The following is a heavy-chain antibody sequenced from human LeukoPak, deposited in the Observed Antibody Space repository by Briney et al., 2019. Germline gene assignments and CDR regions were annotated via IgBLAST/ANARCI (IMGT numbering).Heavy chain of an antibody. J-gene: IGHJ4*02. Sequence: SVKVSCKASGGTFSSYAISWVRQAPGQGLEWMGRIIPILGIANYAQKFQGRVTITADKSTSTAYMELSSLRSEDTAVYYCARVEVTSSEYYFDYWGQGTLVTVSS. CDR2: IIPILGIA. V-gene: IGHV1-69*04. CDR3: ARVEVTSSEYYFDY. D-gene: IGHD2-21*02. CDR1: GGTFSSYA.